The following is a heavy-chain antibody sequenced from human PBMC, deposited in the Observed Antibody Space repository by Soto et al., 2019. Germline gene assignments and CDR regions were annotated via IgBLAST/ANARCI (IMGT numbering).Heavy chain of an antibody. D-gene: IGHD1-1*01. V-gene: IGHV4-31*02. CDR2: IYYSGNT. Sequence: QVRLQEWGPGLVKPSQTLSLKCSVSGGSITTGGRYWSWIRQLPGKGLEWIGAIYYSGNTYYNASLKSRVTISVEAAKNQFSLKLRSVTAADTAVYYCAQALVFTGGDGFDIWGQGRLVTVSS. CDR3: AQALVFTGGDGFDI. J-gene: IGHJ3*02. CDR1: GGSITTGGRY.